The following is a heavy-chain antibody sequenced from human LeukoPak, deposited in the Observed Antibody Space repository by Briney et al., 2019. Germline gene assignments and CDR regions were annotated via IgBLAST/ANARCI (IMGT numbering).Heavy chain of an antibody. J-gene: IGHJ4*02. CDR3: ARDPFNTAIPLAYFDY. CDR1: GFTFSSYE. D-gene: IGHD5-18*01. V-gene: IGHV3-48*03. CDR2: ISSSGSTI. Sequence: QAGGSLRLSCAASGFTFSSYEMNWVRQAPGKGLEWVSYISSSGSTIYYADSVKGRFTISRDNAKNSLYLQMNSLRAEDTAVYYCARDPFNTAIPLAYFDYWGQGTLVTVSS.